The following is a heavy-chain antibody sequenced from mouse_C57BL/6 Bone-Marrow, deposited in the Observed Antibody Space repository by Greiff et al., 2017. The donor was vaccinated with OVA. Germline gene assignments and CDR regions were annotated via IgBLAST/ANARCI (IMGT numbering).Heavy chain of an antibody. V-gene: IGHV1-82*01. CDR2: IYPGDGDT. CDR1: GYAFSSSW. CDR3: ARSRDY. Sequence: VQGVESGPELVKPGASVKISCKASGYAFSSSWMNWVKQRPGKGLEWIGRIYPGDGDTNYNGKFKGKATLTADKSSSTAYMQLSSLTSEDSAVYFCARSRDYWGQGTSVTVSS. J-gene: IGHJ4*01.